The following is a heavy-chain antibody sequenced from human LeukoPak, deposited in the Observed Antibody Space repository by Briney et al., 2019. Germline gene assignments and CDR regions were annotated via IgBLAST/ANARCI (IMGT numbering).Heavy chain of an antibody. V-gene: IGHV3-7*01. Sequence: PGGSLRLSCAASGFTFSSYWMSWVRQAPGKGLEWVANIKQDGSEKYYVDSVKGRFIISRDNAKNSLYLQMNSLRAEDTAVYYCARDMGVPAATTDWYFDLWGRGTLVTVSS. CDR2: IKQDGSEK. D-gene: IGHD2-2*01. CDR1: GFTFSSYW. J-gene: IGHJ2*01. CDR3: ARDMGVPAATTDWYFDL.